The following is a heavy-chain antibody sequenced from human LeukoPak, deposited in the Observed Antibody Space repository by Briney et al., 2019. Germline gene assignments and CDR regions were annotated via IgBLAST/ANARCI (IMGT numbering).Heavy chain of an antibody. CDR1: GFTFSDYY. D-gene: IGHD1-26*01. J-gene: IGHJ6*02. Sequence: GGSLRLSCEASGFTFSDYYMSWIRQAPGKGLEWVSYISSSGNTIYYADSVKGRFTISRDNAKNSLYLQMNSLRAEDTAVYYCAREPPRIVGATDYGMDVWGQGTTVTVSS. CDR2: ISSSGNTI. CDR3: AREPPRIVGATDYGMDV. V-gene: IGHV3-11*01.